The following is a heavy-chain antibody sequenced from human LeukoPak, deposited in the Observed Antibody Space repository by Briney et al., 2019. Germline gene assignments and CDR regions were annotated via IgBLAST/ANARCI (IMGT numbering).Heavy chain of an antibody. CDR3: ARVWVLAGLKGYYYYGMDV. D-gene: IGHD2-8*01. J-gene: IGHJ6*02. CDR1: GGSLSSYY. CDR2: IYYSGST. V-gene: IGHV4-59*08. Sequence: SETLSLTCTVSGGSLSSYYWSWIRQPPGKGLEWIGYIYYSGSTNYNPALKSRVTISVDTSKNQFSLKLSSVTAADTAVYYCARVWVLAGLKGYYYYGMDVWGQGTTVTVSS.